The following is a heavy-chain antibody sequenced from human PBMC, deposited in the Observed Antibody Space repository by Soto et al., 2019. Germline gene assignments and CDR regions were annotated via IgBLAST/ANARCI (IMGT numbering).Heavy chain of an antibody. Sequence: GGSLRLSCAASGLTFSSSAIDGCRQTPGKGLEWVAVISYEGSNKYYADSVKGRFTISKDNSKNTLYLQMNSLRGEDTAVYYCAREPNRVKVYGGQGTLVTVSS. CDR1: GLTFSSSA. V-gene: IGHV3-30-3*01. D-gene: IGHD2-21*01. J-gene: IGHJ4*02. CDR3: AREPNRVKVY. CDR2: ISYEGSNK.